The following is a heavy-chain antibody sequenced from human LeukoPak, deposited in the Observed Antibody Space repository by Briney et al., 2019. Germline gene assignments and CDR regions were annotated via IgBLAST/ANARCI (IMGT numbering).Heavy chain of an antibody. CDR1: GYSFTSYW. J-gene: IGHJ4*02. D-gene: IGHD6-19*01. V-gene: IGHV5-51*01. CDR2: IYPGDSDT. CDR3: ARLHSSGWYSGVYYFDY. Sequence: KRGESLKISCKGSGYSFTSYWIGWVRQMPGKGLEWMGIIYPGDSDTRYSPSFQGQVTISADKSISTAYLQWSSLKASDTAMYYCARLHSSGWYSGVYYFDYWGQGTLVTVSS.